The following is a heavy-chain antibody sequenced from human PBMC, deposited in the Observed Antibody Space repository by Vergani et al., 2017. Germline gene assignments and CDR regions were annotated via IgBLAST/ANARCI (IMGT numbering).Heavy chain of an antibody. CDR2: ISSSSGYT. V-gene: IGHV3-21*01. J-gene: IGHJ4*02. Sequence: EVQLVESGGGLVKPGGSLRLSCAASGFTFSSYSMNWVRQAPGKGLEWVSSISSSSGYTNYADSVEGRFTISRDNAKNSLYLQMNSLRAEDTAVYYCARAYGDFIDYWGQGTLVTVSS. D-gene: IGHD4-17*01. CDR1: GFTFSSYS. CDR3: ARAYGDFIDY.